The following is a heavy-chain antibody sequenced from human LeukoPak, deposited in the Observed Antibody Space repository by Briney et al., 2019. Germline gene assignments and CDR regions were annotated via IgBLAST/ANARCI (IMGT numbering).Heavy chain of an antibody. D-gene: IGHD2-15*01. V-gene: IGHV1-2*06. Sequence: ASVKVSCKASGYTFTGYYMHWVRQAPGQGLEWMGRINPNSGGTNYAQKFQGRVTMTRATSISTAYMELSRLRSDDTAVYYCASLGYCSGGSCYSLRAFDIWGQGTMVTVSS. J-gene: IGHJ3*02. CDR3: ASLGYCSGGSCYSLRAFDI. CDR1: GYTFTGYY. CDR2: INPNSGGT.